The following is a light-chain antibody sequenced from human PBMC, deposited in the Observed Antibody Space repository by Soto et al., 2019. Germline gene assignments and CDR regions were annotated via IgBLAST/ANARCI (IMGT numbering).Light chain of an antibody. CDR2: EVS. CDR1: SSDVGGYNY. V-gene: IGLV2-14*01. Sequence: QSALTQPASVSGSPGQSITISCTGTSSDVGGYNYVSWYQQHPGKAPKLMIYEVSNRPSGVSNRFPGSKSGNTASLTISGLQAEDEADYYCSSYTSSSTGVFGGGTKLTVL. CDR3: SSYTSSSTGV. J-gene: IGLJ3*02.